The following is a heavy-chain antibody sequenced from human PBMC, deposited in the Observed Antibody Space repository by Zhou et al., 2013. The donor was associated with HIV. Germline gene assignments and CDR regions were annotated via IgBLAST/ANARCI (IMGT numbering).Heavy chain of an antibody. V-gene: IGHV1-2*02. J-gene: IGHJ5*02. CDR3: ARGCGGDCYIHGNWFDP. CDR1: GYTFTGYY. Sequence: QVQLVQSGAEVKSPGASVKVSCKASGYTFTGYYMHWVRQAPGQGLEWMGWINPNSGGTNYAQKFQGRVTMTRDTSISTAYMELSRLRSDDTAVYYCARGCGGDCYIHGNWFDPWGQGTLVTVSS. CDR2: INPNSGGT. D-gene: IGHD2-21*01.